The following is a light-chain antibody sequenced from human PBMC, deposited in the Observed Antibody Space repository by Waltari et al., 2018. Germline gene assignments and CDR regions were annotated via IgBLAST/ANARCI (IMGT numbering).Light chain of an antibody. V-gene: IGKV1-39*01. CDR2: AAS. CDR1: QSITSY. J-gene: IGKJ4*01. Sequence: DIQMTQSPFFLSASIGDRVTITCRASQSITSYLNWYQKKPRQAPKLLIYAASNLQSGVPSRFSGSGSGTDFTLTISSLQPEDFATYYCQQSYSIPFTFGEGTKVEIK. CDR3: QQSYSIPFT.